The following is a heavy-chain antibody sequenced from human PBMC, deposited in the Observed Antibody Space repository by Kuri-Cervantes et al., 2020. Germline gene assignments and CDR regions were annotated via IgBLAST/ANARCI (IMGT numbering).Heavy chain of an antibody. D-gene: IGHD3-3*02. CDR2: ISSSSSTI. V-gene: IGHV3-48*04. CDR3: ARELARNYYYGMDV. CDR1: GFTFSSYA. J-gene: IGHJ6*02. Sequence: GGSLRLSCAASGFTFSSYAMSWFRQAPGKGPEWVSVISSSSSTIYYADSVKGRFTISRDNAKNSLYLQMNSLRAEDTAVYYCARELARNYYYGMDVWGQGTTVTVSS.